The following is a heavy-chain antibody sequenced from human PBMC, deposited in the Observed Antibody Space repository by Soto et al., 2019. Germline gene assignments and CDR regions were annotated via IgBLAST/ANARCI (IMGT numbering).Heavy chain of an antibody. Sequence: TLSLTCTVSGGYIGSGDYYWSWIRQPPGKGLEWIGYIYYSGSTYYNPSLKSRVTISVDTSKNQFSLKLSSVTAADAAVYYCARVGAYCSSTSCYYYYGMDVWGQGTTVTVSS. CDR1: GGYIGSGDYY. V-gene: IGHV4-30-4*01. CDR2: IYYSGST. D-gene: IGHD2-2*01. J-gene: IGHJ6*02. CDR3: ARVGAYCSSTSCYYYYGMDV.